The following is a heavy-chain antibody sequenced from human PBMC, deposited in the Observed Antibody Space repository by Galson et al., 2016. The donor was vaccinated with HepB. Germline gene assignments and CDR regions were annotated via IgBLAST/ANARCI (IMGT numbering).Heavy chain of an antibody. CDR2: IIPIFGTA. CDR1: GGTFRSYA. Sequence: SCKASGGTFRSYAISWVRQAPGQGLEWMGGIIPIFGTANYAQKFQGRVTITADESTSTVYMELTSLGSEDTAVYYCAAWAGAYCNGDCTEPLDYWGQGTLVTVSS. CDR3: AAWAGAYCNGDCTEPLDY. D-gene: IGHD2-21*02. J-gene: IGHJ4*02. V-gene: IGHV1-69*01.